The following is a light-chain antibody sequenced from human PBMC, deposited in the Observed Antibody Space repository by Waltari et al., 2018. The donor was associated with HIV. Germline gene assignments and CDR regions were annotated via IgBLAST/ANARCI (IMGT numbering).Light chain of an antibody. J-gene: IGLJ1*01. CDR2: DLS. CDR1: SSDVGGYNY. Sequence: QSALTQHRSVSGSPGQSVTISCTGTSSDVGGYNYVSWYQQNPGKVPKLMIYDLSKRPSGVPDRLSSSKAGNTASVTISALQAEDEAYYYCSSYAGISTFLFGTGTKVTVL. V-gene: IGLV2-11*01. CDR3: SSYAGISTFL.